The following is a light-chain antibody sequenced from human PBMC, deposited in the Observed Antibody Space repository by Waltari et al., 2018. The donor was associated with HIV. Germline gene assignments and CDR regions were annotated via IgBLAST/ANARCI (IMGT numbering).Light chain of an antibody. CDR1: SSNIGSNT. J-gene: IGLJ3*02. CDR3: AAWDDSLNGNWV. CDR2: GNN. Sequence: QSVLTQPPSASGTPGHRVTISCSGSSSNIGSNTVNWYQQPPGTAPKLIIFGNNRRPSGFLYRFSGSRSGTSASLAISGFQSEDEADYYCAAWDDSLNGNWVFGGGTKLTVL. V-gene: IGLV1-44*01.